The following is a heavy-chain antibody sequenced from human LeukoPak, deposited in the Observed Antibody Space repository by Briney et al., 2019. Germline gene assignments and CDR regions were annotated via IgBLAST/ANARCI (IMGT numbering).Heavy chain of an antibody. D-gene: IGHD6-13*01. V-gene: IGHV4-34*01. Sequence: SETLSLTCAVYGGSFSGYYWSWIRQPPGKGLEWIGGIYYTGSAYYNPALKSRVTISVDTSKNQFSLKLSSVTAADTAVYYCARHLGSSSWFDYWGQGTLVTVSS. CDR3: ARHLGSSSWFDY. CDR1: GGSFSGYY. CDR2: IYYTGSA. J-gene: IGHJ4*02.